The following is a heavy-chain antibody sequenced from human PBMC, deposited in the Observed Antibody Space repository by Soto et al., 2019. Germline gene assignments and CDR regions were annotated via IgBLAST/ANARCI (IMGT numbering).Heavy chain of an antibody. J-gene: IGHJ6*04. CDR1: GFTFSRNV. Sequence: QVQLVESGGGVVQPGRSLRLSCAGSGFTFSRNVMHWVRQAPGKGLEWVSFISYDGSNKYYADSVKGRFTISRDNSKNTLYLQMNSLRPEDTSVYYCASGYCSTSSWFYGMDVWGKGTTVTVSS. CDR3: ASGYCSTSSWFYGMDV. D-gene: IGHD2-2*01. V-gene: IGHV3-30*14. CDR2: ISYDGSNK.